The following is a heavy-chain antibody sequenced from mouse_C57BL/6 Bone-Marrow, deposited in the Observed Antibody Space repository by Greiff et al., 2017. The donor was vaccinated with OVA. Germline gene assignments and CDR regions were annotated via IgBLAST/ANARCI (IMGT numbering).Heavy chain of an antibody. V-gene: IGHV5-6*01. J-gene: IGHJ4*01. CDR3: ASLLWSYAMDY. CDR1: GFTFSSYG. D-gene: IGHD2-10*01. Sequence: EVQLQESGGDLVKPGGSLKLSCAASGFTFSSYGMSWVRQTPDKRLEWVATISSGGSYTYYPDSVKGRFTISRDNAKNTLYLQMSSLKSEDTAMYYCASLLWSYAMDYWGQGTSVTVSS. CDR2: ISSGGSYT.